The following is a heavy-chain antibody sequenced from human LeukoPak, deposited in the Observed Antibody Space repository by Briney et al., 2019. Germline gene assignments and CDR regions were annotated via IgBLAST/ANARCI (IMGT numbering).Heavy chain of an antibody. D-gene: IGHD4-11*01. CDR1: GFTFSTYG. Sequence: PGGSLRLSCAASGFTFSTYGMHWVRQTPGKGLEWVSTISDRARNTHYADSVNGRFTISRDDFLNMVYLQMDRLTVEDTAVYYCTTRLQHHFDYWGQGTQVTVSS. J-gene: IGHJ4*02. CDR2: ISDRARNT. CDR3: TTRLQHHFDY. V-gene: IGHV3-23*01.